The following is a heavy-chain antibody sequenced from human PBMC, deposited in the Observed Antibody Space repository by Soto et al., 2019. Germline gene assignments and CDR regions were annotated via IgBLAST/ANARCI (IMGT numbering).Heavy chain of an antibody. D-gene: IGHD3-3*01. V-gene: IGHV1-69*01. J-gene: IGHJ6*02. CDR2: IIPIFGTA. CDR1: GGTFSSYA. CDR3: AREYYDFWSGYSYYYGMDV. Sequence: QVQLVQSGAEVKKPGSSVKVSCTASGGTFSSYAISWVRQAPGQGLEWMGGIIPIFGTANYAQKFQGRVTITADESTSTAYMELSSLRSEDTAVYYCAREYYDFWSGYSYYYGMDVWCQGTTVTVSS.